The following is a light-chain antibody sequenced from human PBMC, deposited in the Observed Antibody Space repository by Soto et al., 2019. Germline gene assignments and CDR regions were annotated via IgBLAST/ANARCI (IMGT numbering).Light chain of an antibody. CDR2: GNS. Sequence: QAVVTQPPSVSGAPGQRVTISCTGSSSNIGAGYDVHWYQQLPGTAPKLLIYGNSNRPSGVPDRFSGSKSGTSASLAITGLQAEDEADYYCRSYDSSLSGSVVFGGGTKLTV. CDR3: RSYDSSLSGSVV. J-gene: IGLJ2*01. CDR1: SSNIGAGYD. V-gene: IGLV1-40*01.